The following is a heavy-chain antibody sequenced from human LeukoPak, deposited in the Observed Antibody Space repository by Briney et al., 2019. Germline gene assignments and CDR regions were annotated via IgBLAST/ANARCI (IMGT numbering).Heavy chain of an antibody. V-gene: IGHV1-18*01. CDR2: ISAYNGNT. D-gene: IGHD6-13*01. Sequence: GASVKVSCKASGYTFTSYGISWVRQAPGQGLEWMGWISAYNGNTNYAQKLQGRVTMTTDTSTSTAYMELRSLRSDDTAVYYCARGPSSSWYQYNWFDSWGQGTLVPVSS. J-gene: IGHJ5*01. CDR3: ARGPSSSWYQYNWFDS. CDR1: GYTFTSYG.